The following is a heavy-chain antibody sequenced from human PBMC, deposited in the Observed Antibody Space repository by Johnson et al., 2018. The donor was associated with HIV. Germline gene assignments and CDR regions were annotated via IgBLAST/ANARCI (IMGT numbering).Heavy chain of an antibody. CDR2: ISWDGGST. D-gene: IGHD4-11*01. J-gene: IGHJ3*02. V-gene: IGHV3-43*02. CDR1: GFTFSSSA. CDR3: AKDSKVKRLTADAFDI. Sequence: EVQLVESGGGLVQPGGSLRLSCAASGFTFSSSAMHWVHQAPGKGLEWVSLISWDGGSTYYADSVKGRFTISRDNSKNSLYLQMNSLRTEDTALYYCAKDSKVKRLTADAFDIWGQGTMVTVSS.